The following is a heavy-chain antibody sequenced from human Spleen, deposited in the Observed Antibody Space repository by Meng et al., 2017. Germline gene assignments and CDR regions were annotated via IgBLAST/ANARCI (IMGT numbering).Heavy chain of an antibody. CDR2: IYPGDSDT. V-gene: IGHV5-51*01. J-gene: IGHJ4*02. Sequence: KVSCKGSGYTFISYWIGWVRQMPGKGLEWMGTIYPGDSDTTYSPSFQGQVTISADRSISSAYLQWSSLKASDTAIYYCARLGQHYDSSGYYYDYWGQGTRVTVSS. CDR1: GYTFISYW. D-gene: IGHD3-22*01. CDR3: ARLGQHYDSSGYYYDY.